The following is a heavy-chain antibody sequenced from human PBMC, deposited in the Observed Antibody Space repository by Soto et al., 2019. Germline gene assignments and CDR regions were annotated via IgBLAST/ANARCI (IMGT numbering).Heavy chain of an antibody. D-gene: IGHD3-10*01. Sequence: QVQLVQSGAEVKKPGASVKVSCKASGYTFTSYAMHWVRQAPGQRLEWMGGINAGNGNTKYSQKFQGRVTITRDTSASAAYMELSSLRSEDTAVYYCARGGVTMVRGVKFDPWGQGTLVTVSS. CDR2: INAGNGNT. V-gene: IGHV1-3*01. J-gene: IGHJ5*02. CDR3: ARGGVTMVRGVKFDP. CDR1: GYTFTSYA.